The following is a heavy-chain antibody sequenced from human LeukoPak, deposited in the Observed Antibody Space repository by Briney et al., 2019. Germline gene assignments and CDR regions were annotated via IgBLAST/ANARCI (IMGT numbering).Heavy chain of an antibody. Sequence: ASVTVSCMASGYTFTSYGIRWVRQAPGQGLEWMGWISAYNGNTNYAQKLQGRVTMTTDTSTSTAYMELRSLRSDDTAVYYCATDLVGATSGTFDYWGQGTLVTVSS. CDR1: GYTFTSYG. J-gene: IGHJ4*02. CDR2: ISAYNGNT. V-gene: IGHV1-18*01. CDR3: ATDLVGATSGTFDY. D-gene: IGHD1-26*01.